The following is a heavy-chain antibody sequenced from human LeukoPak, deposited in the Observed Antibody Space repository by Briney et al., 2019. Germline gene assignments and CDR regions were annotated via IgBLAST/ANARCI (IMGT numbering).Heavy chain of an antibody. J-gene: IGHJ4*02. D-gene: IGHD3-3*01. V-gene: IGHV3-23*01. Sequence: GGSLRLSCAASGFTFRSYAMSWVRQAPGKGLEWVSVISGSGGSTYYADSVKGRFTISRDNSKNTLYLQMNSLRADDTAVYYCAKDQAGYNFWSDSWGQGTLATVSS. CDR1: GFTFRSYA. CDR2: ISGSGGST. CDR3: AKDQAGYNFWSDS.